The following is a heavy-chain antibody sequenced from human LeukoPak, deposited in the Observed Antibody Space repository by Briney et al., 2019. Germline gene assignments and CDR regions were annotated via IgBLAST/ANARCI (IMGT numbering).Heavy chain of an antibody. CDR3: ARDSQLWTHFDY. CDR1: GYTFTSYY. Sequence: ASVKVSFKASGYTFTSYYMHWVRQAPGQGLEWMGIINPSGGSTSYAQKFQGRVTMTRDMSTSTVYMELSSLRSEDTAVYYCARDSQLWTHFDYWGQGTLVTVSS. CDR2: INPSGGST. J-gene: IGHJ4*02. V-gene: IGHV1-46*01. D-gene: IGHD5-18*01.